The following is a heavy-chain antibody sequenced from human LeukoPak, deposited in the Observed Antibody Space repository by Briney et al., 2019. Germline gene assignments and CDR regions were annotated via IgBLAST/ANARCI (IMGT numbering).Heavy chain of an antibody. J-gene: IGHJ4*02. CDR1: GFTFSDHY. Sequence: PGGSLRLSCAASGFTFSDHYMSWIRQAPGKGLEWVSYISHTGTTMYYADSVKGRFTLSRDNARNSLYLQMNSLRAEDTAVYYCARGHWGLDSWGQGTLVTVSS. CDR2: ISHTGTTM. V-gene: IGHV3-11*04. CDR3: ARGHWGLDS. D-gene: IGHD7-27*01.